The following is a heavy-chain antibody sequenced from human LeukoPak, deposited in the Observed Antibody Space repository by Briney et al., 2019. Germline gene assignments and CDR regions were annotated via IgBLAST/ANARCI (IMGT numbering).Heavy chain of an antibody. CDR1: GGSISTYH. Sequence: SESLSLTCTVSGGSISTYHWSWIRRPPGKGLEWMGYLSYSGSTNYNPSLKSRVTLSVDTPKNQFSLQLSSVTAADTALYFCATYSGAADAGYFDYWGQGTLVTVSS. J-gene: IGHJ4*02. V-gene: IGHV4-59*08. D-gene: IGHD1-26*01. CDR3: ATYSGAADAGYFDY. CDR2: LSYSGST.